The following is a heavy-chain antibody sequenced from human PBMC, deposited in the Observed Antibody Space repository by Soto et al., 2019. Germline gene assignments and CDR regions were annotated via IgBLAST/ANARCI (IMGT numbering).Heavy chain of an antibody. D-gene: IGHD3-3*01. V-gene: IGHV3-23*01. CDR1: GFTFSSYA. CDR3: AKESKGITIFGVVIMNAFDI. CDR2: ISGSGGST. Sequence: GGSLRLSCAASGFTFSSYAMSWVRQAPGKGLEWVSAISGSGGSTYYADSVKGRFTISRDNSKNTLYLQMNSLRAEDTAVYYCAKESKGITIFGVVIMNAFDIWGQGTMVTVSS. J-gene: IGHJ3*02.